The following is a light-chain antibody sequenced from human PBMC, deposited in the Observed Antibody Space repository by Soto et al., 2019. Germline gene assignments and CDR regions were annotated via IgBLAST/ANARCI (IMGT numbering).Light chain of an antibody. Sequence: SSELTQPPSVSVSPGQTASITCSGDKLGDKYACWYQQKPGQSPVLVIYQDSKRPSGIPERFSGSNSGNIATLTISGTQAMDEADYYCQAWDSSTASYVFGTGTKLTVL. V-gene: IGLV3-1*01. CDR3: QAWDSSTASYV. CDR2: QDS. CDR1: KLGDKY. J-gene: IGLJ1*01.